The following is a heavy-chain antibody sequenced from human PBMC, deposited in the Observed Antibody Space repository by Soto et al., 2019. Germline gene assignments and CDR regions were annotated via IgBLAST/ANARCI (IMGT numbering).Heavy chain of an antibody. D-gene: IGHD3-22*01. J-gene: IGHJ4*02. V-gene: IGHV5-10-1*01. CDR1: GGSFYCYW. Sequence: SGGGSGGSFYCYWMTWERQRPGKGRGRLGRMDPSYSQTYYCTSFPGYVPISATKSITTVFPQWSSLRASDTAMDYCATQIYDSDTGPNFHYYFDPWGQGTLVTVSS. CDR2: MDPSYSQT. CDR3: ATQIYDSDTGPNFHYYFDP.